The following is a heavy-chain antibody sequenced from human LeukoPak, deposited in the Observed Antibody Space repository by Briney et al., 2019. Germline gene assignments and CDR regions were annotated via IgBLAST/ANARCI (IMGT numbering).Heavy chain of an antibody. J-gene: IGHJ5*02. Sequence: PVASVKVSCKASGYTFTSYGISWVRQAPGQGLEWMGWISAYNGNTNYAQKLQGGVTMTTDTSTSTAYMELRSLRSDDTAVYYCAREHCSSTSCYFWFDPWGQGTLVTVSS. V-gene: IGHV1-18*01. CDR2: ISAYNGNT. D-gene: IGHD2-2*01. CDR3: AREHCSSTSCYFWFDP. CDR1: GYTFTSYG.